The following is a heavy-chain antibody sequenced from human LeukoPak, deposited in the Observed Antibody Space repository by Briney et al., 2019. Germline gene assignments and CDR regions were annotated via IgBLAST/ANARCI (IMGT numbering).Heavy chain of an antibody. CDR2: IYTSGST. D-gene: IGHD7-27*01. J-gene: IGHJ6*03. CDR1: GGSISSYC. CDR3: AREPGDPDYYYYYMDV. Sequence: SETLSLTCTVSGGSISSYCWSWIRQPAGKGLEWIGRIYTSGSTNYNPSLKSRVTMSVDTSKNQFSLKLSSVTAADTAVYYCAREPGDPDYYYYYMDVWGKGTTVTVSS. V-gene: IGHV4-4*07.